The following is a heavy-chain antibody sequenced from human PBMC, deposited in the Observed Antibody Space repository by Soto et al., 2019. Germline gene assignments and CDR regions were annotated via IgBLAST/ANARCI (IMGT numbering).Heavy chain of an antibody. J-gene: IGHJ4*02. V-gene: IGHV3-7*03. CDR1: GFSFSHYW. CDR2: RKEDGSEP. Sequence: EVQLVESGGGLIQPRGSLRLSCAASGFSFSHYWMSWVRHAPGNGLEWVANRKEDGSEPYYVDSVKGRFTISRDNAHSSLYLQINSLRVADTAVDYCARSLYGGGSSIYWGQGTLLTVSS. CDR3: ARSLYGGGSSIY. D-gene: IGHD3-10*01.